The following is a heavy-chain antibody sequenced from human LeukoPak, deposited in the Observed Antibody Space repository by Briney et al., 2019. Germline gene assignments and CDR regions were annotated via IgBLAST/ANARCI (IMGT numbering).Heavy chain of an antibody. CDR1: GYTFTGYY. J-gene: IGHJ3*02. CDR2: INPNSGGT. D-gene: IGHD3-22*01. CDR3: ARNQYYYDSSSYNI. V-gene: IGHV1-2*02. Sequence: ASVKVSCKASGYTFTGYYMHWVRQAPGQGLEWMGWINPNSGGTNYAQKFQGRVTMTRDTSISTAYMELSRLRSDDTAVYYCARNQYYYDSSSYNIWGQGTMVTVSS.